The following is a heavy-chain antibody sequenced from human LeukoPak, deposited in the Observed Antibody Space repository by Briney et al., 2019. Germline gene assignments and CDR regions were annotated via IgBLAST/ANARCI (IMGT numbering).Heavy chain of an antibody. D-gene: IGHD3-9*01. CDR2: ISSSSSYI. Sequence: GGSLRLSCAASGFTFSSYSMNWVRQAPGKALERVSSISSSSSYIYYADSVKGRFTISRDNAKNSLYLQMNSLRAEDTAVYYCARGLKLRYFDWLSTNDAFDIWGQGTMVTVSS. CDR1: GFTFSSYS. J-gene: IGHJ3*02. V-gene: IGHV3-21*01. CDR3: ARGLKLRYFDWLSTNDAFDI.